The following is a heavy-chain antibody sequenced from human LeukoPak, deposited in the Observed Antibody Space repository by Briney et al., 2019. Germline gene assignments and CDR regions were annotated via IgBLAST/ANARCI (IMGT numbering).Heavy chain of an antibody. Sequence: GGSLRLSCAASGFTFDDYAMHWVRQAPGKGLEWVSGISWNSGSIGYADSVKGRFTISRDNAKNSLYLQMNSLRAEDTALYYCAKGIRGTLGYYFDYWGQRTLVTVSS. V-gene: IGHV3-9*01. CDR3: AKGIRGTLGYYFDY. CDR1: GFTFDDYA. CDR2: ISWNSGSI. J-gene: IGHJ4*02. D-gene: IGHD3-10*01.